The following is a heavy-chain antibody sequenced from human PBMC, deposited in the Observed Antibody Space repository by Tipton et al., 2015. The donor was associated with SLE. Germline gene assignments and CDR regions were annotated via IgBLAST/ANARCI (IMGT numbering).Heavy chain of an antibody. Sequence: VQLVQSGAEVKKPGESLRISCKGSGYSFTSYWISWVRQMPGKGLEWMGRIDPSDSYTNYSPSFQGHVTISADKSISTAYLQWSSLKASDTAMYYCASQRGYYNSSGYPHDAFDIWGQGTMVTVSS. CDR2: IDPSDSYT. J-gene: IGHJ3*02. D-gene: IGHD3-22*01. CDR3: ASQRGYYNSSGYPHDAFDI. CDR1: GYSFTSYW. V-gene: IGHV5-10-1*01.